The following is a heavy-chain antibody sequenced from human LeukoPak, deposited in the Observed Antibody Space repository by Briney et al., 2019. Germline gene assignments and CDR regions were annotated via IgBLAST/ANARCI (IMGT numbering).Heavy chain of an antibody. CDR2: IKYDGDNK. V-gene: IGHV3-30*02. J-gene: IGHJ4*02. Sequence: PGGSLRLSCVASGFTFTRSAMHWVRQAPGKGLEWVAFIKYDGDNKYYADSVRGRFTISRDDSQNTLDLEMNSLKVEDTAVYYCAKRWDSTWSYFDLWGQGTLVTASS. D-gene: IGHD1-26*01. CDR3: AKRWDSTWSYFDL. CDR1: GFTFTRSA.